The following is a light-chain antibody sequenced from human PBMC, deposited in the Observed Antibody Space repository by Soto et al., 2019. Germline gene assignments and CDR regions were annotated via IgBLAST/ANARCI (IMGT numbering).Light chain of an antibody. CDR1: QSVSRW. J-gene: IGKJ1*01. CDR3: QQFNSKVLT. V-gene: IGKV1-5*01. Sequence: DIQMTQSPSTLSASVGDTVTITCRASQSVSRWLNWYQQKPGKAPRLLIYEDSNLESGVPMRFSGSGSGTEFVLTITSLKPADSATYYCQQFNSKVLTFGHGTRVEI. CDR2: EDS.